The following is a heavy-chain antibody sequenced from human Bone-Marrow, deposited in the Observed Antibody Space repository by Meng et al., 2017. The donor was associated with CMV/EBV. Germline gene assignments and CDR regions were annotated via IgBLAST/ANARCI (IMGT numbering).Heavy chain of an antibody. CDR2: IYYSGST. Sequence: SETLSLTCTVSGGSISSYYWSWIRQPPGKGLEWIGYIYYSGSTYYNPSLQSPVTISVDTSKNQFSLKLSSVTAADTAVYYCAREARSYTSYYFDYWGQGTMVTVSS. CDR3: AREARSYTSYYFDY. D-gene: IGHD1-26*01. CDR1: GGSISSYY. J-gene: IGHJ4*03. V-gene: IGHV4-59*12.